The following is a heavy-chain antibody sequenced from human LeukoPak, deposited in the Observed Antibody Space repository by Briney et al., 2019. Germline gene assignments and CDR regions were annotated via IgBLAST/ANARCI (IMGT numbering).Heavy chain of an antibody. CDR2: ISAYNGNT. CDR1: GYTFTSYG. J-gene: IGHJ5*02. CDR3: ARVPRSLMVGGGEWFDP. Sequence: ASVKVSCKASGYTFTSYGISWVRQAPGQGLEWMGWISAYNGNTNYAQKLQGRVTMTTDTSTSTAYMELRSLRSDDTAVYYCARVPRSLMVGGGEWFDPWGQGTLVTVSS. V-gene: IGHV1-18*01. D-gene: IGHD3-16*01.